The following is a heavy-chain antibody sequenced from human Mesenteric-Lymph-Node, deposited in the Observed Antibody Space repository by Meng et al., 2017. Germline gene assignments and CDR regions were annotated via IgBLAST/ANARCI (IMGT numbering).Heavy chain of an antibody. V-gene: IGHV1-8*03. CDR3: ARYCSGGSCYYYYGMDV. Sequence: ASVKVSCKASGYTFTSYDINWVRQATGQGLEWMGWMNPNSGNTGYAQKFQGRVTITRNTSISTAYMELSSLRSEDTAVYYCARYCSGGSCYYYYGMDVWGKGTTVTVSS. CDR2: MNPNSGNT. J-gene: IGHJ6*04. CDR1: GYTFTSYD. D-gene: IGHD2-15*01.